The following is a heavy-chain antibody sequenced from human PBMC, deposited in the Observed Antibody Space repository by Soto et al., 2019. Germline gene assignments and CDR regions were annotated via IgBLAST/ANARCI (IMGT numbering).Heavy chain of an antibody. V-gene: IGHV4-30-2*01. Sequence: PSETLSLTCAVSGGSISRGGYAWAWIRHPPGKGLEWVGYIYQSGSTYYNPSLKSRVTIAADRSKNQFSLNLASVTAADTAVYHCARSYAGGDAYFDYWGQGTVVTGSS. J-gene: IGHJ4*02. D-gene: IGHD2-21*02. CDR2: IYQSGST. CDR1: GGSISRGGYA. CDR3: ARSYAGGDAYFDY.